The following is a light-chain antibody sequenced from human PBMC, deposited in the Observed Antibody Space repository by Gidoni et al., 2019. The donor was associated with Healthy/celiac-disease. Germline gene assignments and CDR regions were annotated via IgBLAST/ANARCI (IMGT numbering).Light chain of an antibody. CDR2: AAS. V-gene: IGKV1-39*01. Sequence: DIQMTQSPSSLSASVGDRFTITCRASQSISSYLNWYQQKQGKAPKLLIYAASSLQSGVPSRFSGSGSGTDFTLTISSLQPEDFATYYCQQSYSTPRLTFXGXTKVEIK. CDR1: QSISSY. J-gene: IGKJ4*01. CDR3: QQSYSTPRLT.